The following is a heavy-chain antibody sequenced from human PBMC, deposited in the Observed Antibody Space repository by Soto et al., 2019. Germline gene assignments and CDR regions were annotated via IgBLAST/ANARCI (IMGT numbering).Heavy chain of an antibody. Sequence: PSETLSLTCTVSGGSISSGDYYWSWIRQPPGKGLEWIGYIYYSGSTYYNPSLKSRVTISVDTSKNQFSLKLSSVTAADTAVYYCARAREFYGYYDSSGYLDWFDYWGQGTLVTSPQ. CDR2: IYYSGST. V-gene: IGHV4-30-4*01. CDR1: GGSISSGDYY. CDR3: ARAREFYGYYDSSGYLDWFDY. D-gene: IGHD3-22*01. J-gene: IGHJ4*02.